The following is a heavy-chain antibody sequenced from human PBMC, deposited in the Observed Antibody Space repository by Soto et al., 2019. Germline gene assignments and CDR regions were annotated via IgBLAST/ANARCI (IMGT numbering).Heavy chain of an antibody. V-gene: IGHV1-2*02. CDR1: GYTFTGYY. D-gene: IGHD6-13*01. CDR2: INPNSGGT. Sequence: ASVKVSCKASGYTFTGYYMHWVRQAPGQGLEWMGWINPNSGGTNYAQKFQGRVTMTRDTSISTAYMELSRLRSDDTAVYYCARDQGIAAAGTSATSYYYGMDVWGQGTTVTVS. CDR3: ARDQGIAAAGTSATSYYYGMDV. J-gene: IGHJ6*02.